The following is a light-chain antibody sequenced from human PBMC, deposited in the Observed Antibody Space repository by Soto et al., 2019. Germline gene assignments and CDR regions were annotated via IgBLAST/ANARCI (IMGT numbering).Light chain of an antibody. Sequence: EIVMTQSPVTLSVSPGERATVSCRASQSVSSNLAWYQQKPGQAPRLLIYDASTRATGIPARFRGSGSGTEFSLTISSLQSEDFAIYYCQQYNNWPPRYTFGQGTKVDIK. CDR3: QQYNNWPPRYT. J-gene: IGKJ2*01. CDR2: DAS. CDR1: QSVSSN. V-gene: IGKV3-15*01.